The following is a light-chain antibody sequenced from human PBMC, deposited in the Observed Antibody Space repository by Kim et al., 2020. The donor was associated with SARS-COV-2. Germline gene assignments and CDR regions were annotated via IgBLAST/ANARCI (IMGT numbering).Light chain of an antibody. CDR3: QAWDSSTAEV. CDR2: QDS. CDR1: KLGDKY. Sequence: VSPGQKASIPCSGDKLGDKYACWYQQKPGQSPVLVIYQDSKRPSGIPERFSGSNSGNTATLTISGTQAMDEADYYCQAWDSSTAEVFGGGTQLTVL. J-gene: IGLJ3*02. V-gene: IGLV3-1*01.